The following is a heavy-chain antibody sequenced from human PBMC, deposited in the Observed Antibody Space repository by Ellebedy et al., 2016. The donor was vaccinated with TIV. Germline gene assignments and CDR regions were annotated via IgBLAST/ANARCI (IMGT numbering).Heavy chain of an antibody. CDR3: AKETFNDVDLKVWSVLDI. D-gene: IGHD3-3*01. CDR1: GFTVSSDY. Sequence: GESLKISCTASGFTVSSDYMSWVRQAPGKGLEWVSVSHRDGDTNYADSVKGRFIVSRDKSRNTLYLQMTGLSVEDTAVYYCAKETFNDVDLKVWSVLDIWGQGTMVTVSS. J-gene: IGHJ3*02. V-gene: IGHV3-66*01. CDR2: SHRDGDT.